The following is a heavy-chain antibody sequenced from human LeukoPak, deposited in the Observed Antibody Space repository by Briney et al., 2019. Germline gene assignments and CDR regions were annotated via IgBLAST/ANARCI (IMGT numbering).Heavy chain of an antibody. J-gene: IGHJ3*02. CDR3: AHAELNWNSRSDVAFDI. CDR2: MNPNSGNT. V-gene: IGHV1-8*02. CDR1: GGTFSSYA. Sequence: ASVKVSCKASGGTFSSYAISCVRQAPGQGLEWMGWMNPNSGNTGYAQKFQGRVTMTRNTSISTAYMELSSLRSEDMAVYYCAHAELNWNSRSDVAFDIWGQGTMVTVSS. D-gene: IGHD1-7*01.